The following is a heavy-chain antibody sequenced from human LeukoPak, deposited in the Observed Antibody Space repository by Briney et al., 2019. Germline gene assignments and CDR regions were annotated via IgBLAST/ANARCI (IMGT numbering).Heavy chain of an antibody. CDR3: ASRLRERFDS. CDR1: GYSFPNYW. Sequence: PGESLKISCKGSGYSFPNYWIGWVRQMPGKGLEWLGILYPGDSDTRYSPSFRGQVTISADKSISTAYLQWSSLKASDTAMYYCASRLRERFDSWGQGTLVTVSS. CDR2: LYPGDSDT. D-gene: IGHD5-12*01. V-gene: IGHV5-51*01. J-gene: IGHJ4*02.